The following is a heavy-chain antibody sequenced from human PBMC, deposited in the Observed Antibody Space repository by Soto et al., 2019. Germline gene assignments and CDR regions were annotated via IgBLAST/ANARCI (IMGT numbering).Heavy chain of an antibody. J-gene: IGHJ5*02. CDR2: IFYSGST. Sequence: RWGTLSLACTVGRGAISSYSWRWIWQPPGRGLEWIGHIFYSGSTNYNPALKSRVTISVDTSKSQFSLKLSSVTAADTAVYYCAKDSGYNYGYFRWFDPWGQGTLVTVS. V-gene: IGHV4-59*01. D-gene: IGHD5-18*01. CDR3: AKDSGYNYGYFRWFDP. CDR1: RGAISSYS.